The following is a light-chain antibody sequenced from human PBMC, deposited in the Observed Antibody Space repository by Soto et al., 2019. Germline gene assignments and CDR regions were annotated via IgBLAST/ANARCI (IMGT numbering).Light chain of an antibody. Sequence: DIQMTQSPSTLSASVGDRVTITCRASQSISSGLAWYQQKPGKAPKLLIYDASNLESGVPSRFSGSGSGTEFTLTISSLQPDDFASYYCQQYNSYPITFGQGTRLEIK. V-gene: IGKV1-5*01. CDR2: DAS. CDR1: QSISSG. J-gene: IGKJ5*01. CDR3: QQYNSYPIT.